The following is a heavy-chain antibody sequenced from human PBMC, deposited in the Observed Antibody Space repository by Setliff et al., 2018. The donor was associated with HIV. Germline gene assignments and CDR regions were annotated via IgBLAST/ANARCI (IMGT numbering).Heavy chain of an antibody. CDR3: ARDWAGPGFQH. V-gene: IGHV3-11*04. Sequence: GGSLRLSCVASGFTFSDRYMSWIRQAPGKGPEWVSYISSRGSSIYYADSVRGRFTISRDNAKHSLYLQMNSLRAEDTAVYYCARDWAGPGFQHWGQGTLVTVSS. CDR1: GFTFSDRY. D-gene: IGHD6-19*01. J-gene: IGHJ1*01. CDR2: ISSRGSSI.